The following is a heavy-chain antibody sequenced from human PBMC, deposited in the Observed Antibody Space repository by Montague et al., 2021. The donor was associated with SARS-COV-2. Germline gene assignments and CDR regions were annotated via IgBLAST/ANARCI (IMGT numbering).Heavy chain of an antibody. CDR1: GFTLDDYA. CDR3: AKGEIGSGWYGAFDI. CDR2: ISWNSGNI. J-gene: IGHJ3*02. V-gene: IGHV3-9*01. Sequence: SLRLSCAASGFTLDDYAMHWVRQAPGKGLEWVSGISWNSGNIGYADSVKGRFTISRDNAKNSLYLQMNSLRAEDTALYYCAKGEIGSGWYGAFDIWGQGTMVTVSS. D-gene: IGHD6-19*01.